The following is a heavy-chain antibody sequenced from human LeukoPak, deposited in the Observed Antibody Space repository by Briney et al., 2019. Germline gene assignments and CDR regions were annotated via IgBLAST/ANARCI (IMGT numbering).Heavy chain of an antibody. CDR1: GYTFTGYY. V-gene: IGHV1-2*02. J-gene: IGHJ4*02. CDR2: INPNSGGT. CDR3: ARGGRVYGGNPKYYFDY. D-gene: IGHD4-23*01. Sequence: ASVKVSCKASGYTFTGYYMHWVRQAPGQGLEWMGWINPNSGGTNYAQKFQGRVTMTRDTSISTAYMELSRPRSDDTAVYYCARGGRVYGGNPKYYFDYWGQGTLVTVSS.